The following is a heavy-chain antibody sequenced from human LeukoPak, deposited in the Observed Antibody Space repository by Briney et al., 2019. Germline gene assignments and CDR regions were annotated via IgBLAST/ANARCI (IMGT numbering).Heavy chain of an antibody. J-gene: IGHJ6*02. CDR1: GDSVSSNSAA. CDR2: TYYRSKWYN. D-gene: IGHD3-10*01. CDR3: ARDMGRYCYGMDV. V-gene: IGHV6-1*01. Sequence: SQTLSLTCAISGDSVSSNSAAWNWIRQPPSRGLEWLGRTYYRSKWYNDYAVSVKSRITINPDTSKNQFSLQLNSVTPEDTAVYYCARDMGRYCYGMDVWGQEATVTVSS.